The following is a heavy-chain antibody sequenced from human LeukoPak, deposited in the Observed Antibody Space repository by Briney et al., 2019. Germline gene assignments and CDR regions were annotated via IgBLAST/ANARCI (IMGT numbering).Heavy chain of an antibody. CDR1: GGTFSSYA. Sequence: SVKVSCKASGGTFSSYAISWVRQAPGQGLEWMGRIIPTLGIANYAQKFQGRVTITADKSTSTAYMELSSLRSEDTAVYYCARDAAKGHYYGMDVWGQGTTVTVSS. CDR3: ARDAAKGHYYGMDV. CDR2: IIPTLGIA. J-gene: IGHJ6*02. V-gene: IGHV1-69*04. D-gene: IGHD6-25*01.